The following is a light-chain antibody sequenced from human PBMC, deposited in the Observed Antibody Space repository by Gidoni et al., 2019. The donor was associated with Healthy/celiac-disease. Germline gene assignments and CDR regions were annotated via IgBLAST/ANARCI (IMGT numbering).Light chain of an antibody. CDR3: SSYAGSNNYV. CDR2: EVS. CDR1: SSDVGGDNY. V-gene: IGLV2-8*01. J-gene: IGLJ1*01. Sequence: QSALTQPPSASGPPGQSVNISCTGTSSDVGGDNYVSWYQQHPGKAPKLIIYEVSKRPSGVPDRFSGSKSGNTASLTVSGLQAEDEADYYCSSYAGSNNYVFGTGTKVTVL.